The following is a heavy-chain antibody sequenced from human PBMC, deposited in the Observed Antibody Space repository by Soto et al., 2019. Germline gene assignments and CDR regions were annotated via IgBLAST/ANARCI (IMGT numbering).Heavy chain of an antibody. CDR3: ARVECSGGSCYSIDH. D-gene: IGHD2-15*01. J-gene: IGHJ4*02. CDR2: INYDGSGT. CDR1: GFPFSSYW. V-gene: IGHV3-74*01. Sequence: PGGSLRLSCAASGFPFSSYWMHWVRQAPGKGLVWVSRINYDGSGTSYADSVKGRFTISRDNAKNTLYLQMNSLRAEDTAVYYCARVECSGGSCYSIDHWGQGTLVTVS.